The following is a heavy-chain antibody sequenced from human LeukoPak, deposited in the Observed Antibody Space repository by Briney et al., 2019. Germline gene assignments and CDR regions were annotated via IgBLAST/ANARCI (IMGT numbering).Heavy chain of an antibody. V-gene: IGHV3-9*02. CDR1: AFTSSSYA. J-gene: IGHJ3*02. CDR3: ARRTNLRAFDI. Sequence: GGSLRLSCAASAFTSSSYAMSWVRQAPGKGLEWVSGISWNSGSIVYADSVKGRFTISRDNAKNSLYLQMNSLRAEDTALYYCARRTNLRAFDIWGQGTMVTVSS. CDR2: ISWNSGSI.